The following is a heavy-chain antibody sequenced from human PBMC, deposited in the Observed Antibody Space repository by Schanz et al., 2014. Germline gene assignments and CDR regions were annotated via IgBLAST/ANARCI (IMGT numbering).Heavy chain of an antibody. D-gene: IGHD3-10*01. Sequence: EVQLLESGGGLVQPGGSLRLSCAASGFTFRSYAMSWVRQAPGQGLEWVSAVSGSGGSTYYADSVKGRFTISRDNSKNTLYLHMTSLRPEDAAVYYCAKYQRYYHVSGSYRELEYWGQGTLVTVSS. J-gene: IGHJ4*02. CDR3: AKYQRYYHVSGSYRELEY. V-gene: IGHV3-23*01. CDR2: VSGSGGST. CDR1: GFTFRSYA.